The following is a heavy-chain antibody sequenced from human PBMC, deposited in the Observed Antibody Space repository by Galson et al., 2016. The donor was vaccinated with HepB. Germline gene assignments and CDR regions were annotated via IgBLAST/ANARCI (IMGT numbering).Heavy chain of an antibody. CDR1: GFTFDNYT. V-gene: IGHV3-21*01. J-gene: IGHJ2*01. Sequence: SLRLSCAASGFTFDNYTMNWLRQAPGKGLEWVSSVSHSSTYVYYADSVQGRFTISRDNAKNSLYLEMNSLRVEDTAVFYCARSVGWYFDVRGRGTLVTVSS. CDR2: VSHSSTYV. CDR3: ARSVGWYFDV.